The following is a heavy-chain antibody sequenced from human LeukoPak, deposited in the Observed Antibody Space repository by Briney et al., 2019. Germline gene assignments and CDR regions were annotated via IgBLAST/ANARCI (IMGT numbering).Heavy chain of an antibody. J-gene: IGHJ4*02. D-gene: IGHD5-18*01. CDR1: GFTFSSYG. CDR3: AKDARRFLDTAMVSIDY. CDR2: ISYDGSNK. V-gene: IGHV3-30*18. Sequence: PGGSLRLSCTASGFTFSSYGMHWVRQAPGKGLEWVAVISYDGSNKYYADSVKGRFTISRDNSKNTLYLQMNSLRAEDTAVYYCAKDARRFLDTAMVSIDYWGQGTLVTVSS.